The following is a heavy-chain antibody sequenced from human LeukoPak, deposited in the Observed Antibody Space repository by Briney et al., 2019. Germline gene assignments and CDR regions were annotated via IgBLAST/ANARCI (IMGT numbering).Heavy chain of an antibody. J-gene: IGHJ3*02. CDR3: AKDRAVAGRTDAFDI. Sequence: GGSLRLSCAASGFTLSTYAMSSVPAAPGKGLWWGSDISGSGGSTYYADAVKGRLTISRDNSKNTLYLQMNSLRAEDTAVYYCAKDRAVAGRTDAFDIWGQGTMVTVSS. CDR1: GFTLSTYA. CDR2: ISGSGGST. D-gene: IGHD6-19*01. V-gene: IGHV3-23*01.